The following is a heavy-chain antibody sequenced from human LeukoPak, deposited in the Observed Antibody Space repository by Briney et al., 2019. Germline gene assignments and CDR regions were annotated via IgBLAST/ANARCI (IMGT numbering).Heavy chain of an antibody. D-gene: IGHD2-2*01. CDR3: TKTEVPGGYYYGMDV. V-gene: IGHV3-30*18. CDR2: IPYDGTNK. Sequence: PGGSLRLSCAASGFTFSDYGMHWVRQAPGKGLEWVAVIPYDGTNKYYRDSVKGRFTISRGNSKNTLYLQMNSLRPEDTAVYYCTKTEVPGGYYYGMDVWGQGTTVTVSS. CDR1: GFTFSDYG. J-gene: IGHJ6*02.